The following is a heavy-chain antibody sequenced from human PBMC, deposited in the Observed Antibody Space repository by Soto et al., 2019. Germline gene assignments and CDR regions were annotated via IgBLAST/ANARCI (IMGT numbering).Heavy chain of an antibody. D-gene: IGHD3-22*01. CDR2: IYYSGST. Sequence: SSETLSLTCTVSGGSISSGGYYWSWIRQHPGKGLEWIGYIYYSGSTYYNPSLKSRVTISVDTSKNQFSLKLSSVTAADTAVYYCARERNTYGGLSSGYSFYFDYWGQGTLVTVSS. J-gene: IGHJ4*02. V-gene: IGHV4-31*03. CDR3: ARERNTYGGLSSGYSFYFDY. CDR1: GGSISSGGYY.